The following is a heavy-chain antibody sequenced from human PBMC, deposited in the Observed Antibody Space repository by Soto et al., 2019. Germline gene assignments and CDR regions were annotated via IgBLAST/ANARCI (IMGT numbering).Heavy chain of an antibody. D-gene: IGHD6-13*01. J-gene: IGHJ4*02. CDR3: ATPYSSSWYPDY. Sequence: GGSLRLSCAASGFTFSSYAMSWVRQAPGKGLEWVSAISGSGGSTYYTDSVKGRFTISRDNSKNSLYLQMNSLRAEDTAVYYCATPYSSSWYPDYWGQGTLVTVSS. CDR2: ISGSGGST. V-gene: IGHV3-23*01. CDR1: GFTFSSYA.